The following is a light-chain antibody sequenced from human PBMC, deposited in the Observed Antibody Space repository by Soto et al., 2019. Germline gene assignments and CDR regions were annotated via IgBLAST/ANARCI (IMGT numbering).Light chain of an antibody. J-gene: IGLJ2*01. CDR1: SGSIASKY. Sequence: NFMLTQPHSVSESPGKTVAISCTRSSGSIASKYVQWYQQRPGSSPTTVIYEDNQSPSGVPDRISGSIDSSSNSASLTISGLKTEDEADYYCQSYDSRNHVVFGGGTKLTVL. CDR2: EDN. CDR3: QSYDSRNHVV. V-gene: IGLV6-57*01.